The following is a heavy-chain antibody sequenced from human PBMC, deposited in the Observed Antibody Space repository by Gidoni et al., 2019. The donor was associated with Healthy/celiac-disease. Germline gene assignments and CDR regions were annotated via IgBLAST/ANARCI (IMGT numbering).Heavy chain of an antibody. CDR3: ARADTYSPYFDY. V-gene: IGHV3-74*01. Sequence: EVQLVESGGGLVQPGGSLSLSCAASGFTFSSYWMHWVRQAPGKGLVWVSRINSDGSSTSYADSVKGRFTISRDNAKNTLYLQMNSLRAEDTAVYYCARADTYSPYFDYWGQGTLVTVSS. CDR1: GFTFSSYW. D-gene: IGHD4-4*01. CDR2: INSDGSST. J-gene: IGHJ4*02.